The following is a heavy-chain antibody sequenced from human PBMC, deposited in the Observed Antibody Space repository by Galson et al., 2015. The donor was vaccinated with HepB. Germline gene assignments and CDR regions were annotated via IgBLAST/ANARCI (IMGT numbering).Heavy chain of an antibody. D-gene: IGHD6-19*01. CDR2: IRSKANSYVT. CDR3: TPGAVAGTEGGY. V-gene: IGHV3-73*01. Sequence: SLRLSCAASGFTFSGSAMHWVRQASGKGLEWVGRIRSKANSYVTAYAASVKGRFTISRDDSKNTAYLQMNSLKTEDTAVYYCTPGAVAGTEGGYWGQGTLVTVSS. CDR1: GFTFSGSA. J-gene: IGHJ4*02.